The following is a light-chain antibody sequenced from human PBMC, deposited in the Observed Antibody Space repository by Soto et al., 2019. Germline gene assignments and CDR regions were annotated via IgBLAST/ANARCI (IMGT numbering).Light chain of an antibody. Sequence: DIPMTQSPSSLSASVGDRVTITCRASQSITSYLNWYQQKPGKAPKFLIYAASSLQSGVPSRFSGSGSGTDFTLTISSRRPEDFATYYCQQIFSTLCTFGQGTKVEIK. CDR3: QQIFSTLCT. CDR2: AAS. J-gene: IGKJ1*01. V-gene: IGKV1-39*01. CDR1: QSITSY.